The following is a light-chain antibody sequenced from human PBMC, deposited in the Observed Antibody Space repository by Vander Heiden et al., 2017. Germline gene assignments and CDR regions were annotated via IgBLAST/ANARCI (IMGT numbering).Light chain of an antibody. Sequence: QSVQTQPPSASGTPVQRVTIPCSGSRSNIGSNYVYWYQQLPGTAPKLLISRNNQRPSGVPDRFSGSKSGTSASLPISGLRSEDEAAYYCAAWDDSLSGPEVFGGGTKLTVL. CDR1: RSNIGSNY. J-gene: IGLJ2*01. CDR3: AAWDDSLSGPEV. V-gene: IGLV1-47*01. CDR2: RNN.